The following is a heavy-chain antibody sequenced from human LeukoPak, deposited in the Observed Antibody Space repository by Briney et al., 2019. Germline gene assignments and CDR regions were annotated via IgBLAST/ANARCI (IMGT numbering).Heavy chain of an antibody. CDR2: INPSGGST. CDR3: AREEYYYGSGSYYNGRSGFDY. J-gene: IGHJ4*02. D-gene: IGHD3-10*01. V-gene: IGHV1-46*01. CDR1: GYTFTSYY. Sequence: AAVTVSFKASGYTFTSYYMHWLRQAPGQGLEWMGIINPSGGSTSYAQKFQGRVTMTRDTSTSTVYMELSSLRSEDTAVYYCAREEYYYGSGSYYNGRSGFDYWGQGTLVTVSS.